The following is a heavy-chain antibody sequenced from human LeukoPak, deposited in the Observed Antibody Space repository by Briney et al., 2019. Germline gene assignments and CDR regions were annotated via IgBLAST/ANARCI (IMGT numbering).Heavy chain of an antibody. CDR1: GGSFSGYY. V-gene: IGHV4-34*12. CDR3: ARQGYISGQGFRNNWFDP. J-gene: IGHJ5*02. D-gene: IGHD6-19*01. Sequence: SSETLSLTCAVYGGSFSGYYWSWIRQPPGKGLEWIGTIFYSGSTYYNPSLRSRVTMSVDTSKNQFSLRLSSVTAADTAVYYCARQGYISGQGFRNNWFDPWGQGSLVTVSS. CDR2: IFYSGST.